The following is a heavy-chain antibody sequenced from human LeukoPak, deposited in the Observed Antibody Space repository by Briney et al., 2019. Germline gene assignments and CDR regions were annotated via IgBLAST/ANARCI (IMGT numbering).Heavy chain of an antibody. Sequence: ASVKVSCKASGYTFTSYGISWVRQAPGQGLEWMGWISAYNGNTNYAQKLQGRVTMTTDTSTSTAYMELRSLRSDDTAVYYCARAGNRIIAAATSRQKNWFDPWGQGTLVTVSS. D-gene: IGHD6-13*01. J-gene: IGHJ5*02. V-gene: IGHV1-18*01. CDR1: GYTFTSYG. CDR3: ARAGNRIIAAATSRQKNWFDP. CDR2: ISAYNGNT.